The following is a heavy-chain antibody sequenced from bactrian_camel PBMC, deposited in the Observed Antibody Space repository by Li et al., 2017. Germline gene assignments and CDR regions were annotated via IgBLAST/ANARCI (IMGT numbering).Heavy chain of an antibody. V-gene: IGHV3S1*01. CDR2: IYTDDGRT. Sequence: HVQLVESGGGSVQPGGSLKLSCRTGGIAFSENCMSWFRRAPGKEREPVAGIYTDDGRTYYADSVKGRFTISRDNAKNTVYLQMNSLKPEDTAMYYCAARGPYCYTKLSVRDFTYWAQGTQVTVS. D-gene: IGHD2*01. CDR3: AARGPYCYTKLSVRDFTY. J-gene: IGHJ6*01. CDR1: GIAFSENC.